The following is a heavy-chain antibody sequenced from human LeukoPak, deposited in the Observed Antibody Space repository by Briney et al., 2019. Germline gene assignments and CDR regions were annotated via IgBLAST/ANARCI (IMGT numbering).Heavy chain of an antibody. CDR3: ASPNSSGWYSDYGMDV. V-gene: IGHV1-69*01. J-gene: IGHJ6*02. CDR2: IIPIFGTA. Sequence: SVKVSCKASGGTFSSYAISWVRQAPGQGLEWMGGIIPIFGTANYAQKFQGRVTITADESMSTAYMELSSLRSEDTAVYYCASPNSSGWYSDYGMDVWGQGTTVTVSS. CDR1: GGTFSSYA. D-gene: IGHD6-19*01.